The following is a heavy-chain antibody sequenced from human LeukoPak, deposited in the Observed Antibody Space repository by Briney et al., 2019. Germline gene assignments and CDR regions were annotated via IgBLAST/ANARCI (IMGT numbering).Heavy chain of an antibody. J-gene: IGHJ4*02. CDR3: ARSPQGTMIVVVITFDY. CDR2: INHSGST. CDR1: GGSISSGGYS. V-gene: IGHV4-30-2*01. D-gene: IGHD3-22*01. Sequence: PSETLSLTCAVSGGSISSGGYSWRWIRQPPGKGLEWIGEINHSGSTNYNPSLKSRVTISVDTSKNQFSLKLSSVTAADTAVYYCARSPQGTMIVVVITFDYWGQGTLVTVSS.